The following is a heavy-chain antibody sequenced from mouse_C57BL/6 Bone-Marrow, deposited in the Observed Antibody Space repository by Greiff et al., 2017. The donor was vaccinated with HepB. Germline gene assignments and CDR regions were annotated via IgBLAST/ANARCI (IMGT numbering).Heavy chain of an antibody. Sequence: VQLQQSGPVLVKPGASVKMSCKASGYTFTDYYMNWVKQSHGKSLEWIGVINPYNGGTSYNQKFKGKATLTVDKYSSTAYMELNSLTSEDSAVYYCARYALLWLRRYYFDYWGQGTTLTVSS. CDR3: ARYALLWLRRYYFDY. J-gene: IGHJ2*01. D-gene: IGHD2-2*01. V-gene: IGHV1-19*01. CDR1: GYTFTDYY. CDR2: INPYNGGT.